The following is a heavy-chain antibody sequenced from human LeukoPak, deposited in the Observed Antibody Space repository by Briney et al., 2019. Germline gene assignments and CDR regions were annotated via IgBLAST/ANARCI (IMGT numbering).Heavy chain of an antibody. Sequence: GGSLRLSCAASGFIFSNYRMNWVRQAPGKGLEWVSYINSGSNTKYYANSVKGRFTISRDNAKNSLYLQMNSLRAEDTAVYYCARERAATSGMDVWGQGTTVTVSS. CDR1: GFIFSNYR. CDR3: ARERAATSGMDV. V-gene: IGHV3-48*04. D-gene: IGHD5-12*01. CDR2: INSGSNTK. J-gene: IGHJ6*02.